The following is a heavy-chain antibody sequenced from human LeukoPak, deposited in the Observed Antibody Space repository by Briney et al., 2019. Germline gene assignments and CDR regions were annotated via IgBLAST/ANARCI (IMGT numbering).Heavy chain of an antibody. V-gene: IGHV6-1*01. J-gene: IGHJ4*02. CDR1: GDSVSSNSTA. CDR3: AREEATVTTNSLDY. D-gene: IGHD4-17*01. CDR2: TYYRAKWYT. Sequence: SQTLSLTCAISGDSVSSNSTAWNWSTPSPSRGLEWLGRTYYRAKWYTDYAVSVNSRITINPHTSQNQFSVQLNYVAPEDTAGYYCAREEATVTTNSLDYWGQGTLVTVSS.